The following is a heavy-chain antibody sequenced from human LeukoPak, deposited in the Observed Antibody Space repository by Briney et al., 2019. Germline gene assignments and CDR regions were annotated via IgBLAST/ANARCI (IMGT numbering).Heavy chain of an antibody. J-gene: IGHJ6*02. D-gene: IGHD4-17*01. V-gene: IGHV3-64D*09. CDR3: VKAATVTIHYYYYGMDV. CDR2: IRSNGDST. CDR1: GFTFSSFA. Sequence: GGSLRLSCSASGFTFSSFAMHWVRQAPGKGLEHVSAIRSNGDSTYYTDSVKGRFTISRDNSQKTLYLQMSSLRAEDTGVYYCVKAATVTIHYYYYGMDVWGQGTTVTVSS.